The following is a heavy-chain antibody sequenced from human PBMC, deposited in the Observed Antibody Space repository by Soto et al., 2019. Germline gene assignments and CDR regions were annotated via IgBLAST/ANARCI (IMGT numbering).Heavy chain of an antibody. CDR3: ARGGSSSWLPSEYYFDY. V-gene: IGHV3-30-3*01. CDR1: GFTFSSYA. Sequence: GGSLRLSCAASGFTFSSYAMHWVRQAPGKGLEWVAVISYDGSNKYYADSVEGRFTISRDNSKNTLYLQMNSLRAEDTAVYYCARGGSSSWLPSEYYFDYWGQGTLVTVSS. CDR2: ISYDGSNK. J-gene: IGHJ4*02. D-gene: IGHD6-13*01.